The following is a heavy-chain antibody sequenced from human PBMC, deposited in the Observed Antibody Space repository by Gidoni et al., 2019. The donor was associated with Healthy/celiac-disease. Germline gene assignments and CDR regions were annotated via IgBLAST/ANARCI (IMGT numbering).Heavy chain of an antibody. Sequence: QVQLQQWGAGLLKPSETLSLTCAVYGGSFSGYYWSWIRQPPGKGLEWIGEINHSGSTNYNPSLKSRVTTSVDTAKHQFSLKLSSVTAADTAVYYCASTRYDSSGYYIQDYWGQGTLVTVSS. CDR3: ASTRYDSSGYYIQDY. CDR2: INHSGST. D-gene: IGHD3-22*01. V-gene: IGHV4-34*01. CDR1: GGSFSGYY. J-gene: IGHJ4*02.